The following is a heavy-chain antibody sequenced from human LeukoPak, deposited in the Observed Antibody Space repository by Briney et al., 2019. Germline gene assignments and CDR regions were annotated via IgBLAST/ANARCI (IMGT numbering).Heavy chain of an antibody. V-gene: IGHV3-33*02. CDR3: ARPRNILRGGSFDS. D-gene: IGHD3-10*01. CDR1: GFTFNKYG. Sequence: GGSLRLSCAASGFTFNKYGMHWVRQAPGKGLEGVAFIQNDESNKDYADSVKGRFTISRDSATKTLFLQMNSLGGADTALYYCARPRNILRGGSFDSWGKGTLVTVSS. CDR2: IQNDESNK. J-gene: IGHJ4*02.